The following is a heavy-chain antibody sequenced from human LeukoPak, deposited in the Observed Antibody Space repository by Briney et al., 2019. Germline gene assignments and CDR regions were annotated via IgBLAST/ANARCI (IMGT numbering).Heavy chain of an antibody. D-gene: IGHD3-10*01. Sequence: GGSLRLSCAASGFTFSSYWRYWVRQAPGKGLVWVSRINTDGRTTNYADSVKGRFTISRDNAKNTLYLQMNSLRAEDTAVYYCARDITLTRGGRSDNWGHGTLVTVSA. CDR1: GFTFSSYW. J-gene: IGHJ4*01. V-gene: IGHV3-74*01. CDR2: INTDGRTT. CDR3: ARDITLTRGGRSDN.